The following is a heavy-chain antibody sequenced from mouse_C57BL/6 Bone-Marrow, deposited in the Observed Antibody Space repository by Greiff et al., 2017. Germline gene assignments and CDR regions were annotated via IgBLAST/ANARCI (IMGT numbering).Heavy chain of an antibody. CDR1: GYTFTSYW. CDR3: ARSIVKYFDV. J-gene: IGHJ1*03. D-gene: IGHD2-5*01. Sequence: QVQLQQPGAELVRPGSSVKLSCKASGYTFTSYWMDWVKQRPGQGLEWIGNIYPSDSETHYNQKFKDKATLTVDKSSSTAYMQLSGLTSEASAVYYCARSIVKYFDVWGTGTTVTVSA. V-gene: IGHV1-61*01. CDR2: IYPSDSET.